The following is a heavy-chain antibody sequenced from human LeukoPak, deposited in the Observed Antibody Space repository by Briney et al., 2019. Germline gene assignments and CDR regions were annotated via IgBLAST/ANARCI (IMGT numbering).Heavy chain of an antibody. D-gene: IGHD4-17*01. Sequence: SETLSLTCTVSGGSISSSSYYWGWIRQPPGKGLEWIGSIYYSGSTHYNPSLKSRVTISVDTSKNQFSLKLSSVTAADTAVYYCARGNDYGDHYYYYYMDVWGKGTTVTVSS. CDR3: ARGNDYGDHYYYYYMDV. J-gene: IGHJ6*03. CDR2: IYYSGST. V-gene: IGHV4-39*07. CDR1: GGSISSSSYY.